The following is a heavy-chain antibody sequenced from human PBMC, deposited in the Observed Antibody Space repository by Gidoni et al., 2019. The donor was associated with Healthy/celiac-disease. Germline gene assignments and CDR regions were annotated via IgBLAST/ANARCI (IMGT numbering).Heavy chain of an antibody. V-gene: IGHV3-11*01. CDR1: GCTFSDYY. D-gene: IGHD6-13*01. J-gene: IGHJ3*02. CDR2: FSSSGSTI. Sequence: QVQLVESGGGLVKPGGSLRLSCAASGCTFSDYYMSWIRQAPGKGLEWFSYFSSSGSTISYADSVKGRFTISRDNAKNSLYLQMNSLRAEDTAVYYCARVGRYSSSWYGSLDAFDIWGQGTMVTVSS. CDR3: ARVGRYSSSWYGSLDAFDI.